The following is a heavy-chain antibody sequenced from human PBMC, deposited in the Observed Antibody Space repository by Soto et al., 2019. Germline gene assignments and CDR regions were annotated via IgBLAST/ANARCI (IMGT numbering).Heavy chain of an antibody. D-gene: IGHD6-19*01. CDR2: IYYSGST. V-gene: IGHV4-31*03. CDR1: GGSISSGGYY. CDR3: AIAVAGKFDY. Sequence: SETLSLTCTVSGGSISSGGYYWSWIRQHPGKGLEWIGYIYYSGSTYYNPSLKSRVTISVDTSKNQFSLKLSSVTAADTAVYYCAIAVAGKFDYWGQGTLVTVSS. J-gene: IGHJ4*02.